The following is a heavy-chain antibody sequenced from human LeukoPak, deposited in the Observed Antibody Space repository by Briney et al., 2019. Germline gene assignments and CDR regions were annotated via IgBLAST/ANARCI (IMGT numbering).Heavy chain of an antibody. D-gene: IGHD3-22*01. CDR3: AKGGIVVVITDTFDY. CDR2: ISYDGSNK. V-gene: IGHV3-30*18. CDR1: GFTFSSYG. Sequence: GGSLRLSCAASGFTFSSYGMHWVRQAPGKGLEWVAVISYDGSNKYYADSVKGRFTISRDNSKNTLYLQMNSLRAEDTAVYYCAKGGIVVVITDTFDYWGQGTLVTVSS. J-gene: IGHJ4*02.